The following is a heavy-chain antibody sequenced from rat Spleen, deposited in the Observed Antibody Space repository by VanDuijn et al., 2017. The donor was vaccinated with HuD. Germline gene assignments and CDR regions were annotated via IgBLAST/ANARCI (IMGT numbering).Heavy chain of an antibody. J-gene: IGHJ3*01. CDR2: IIYDGSRT. D-gene: IGHD1-10*01. CDR3: ARHGAYNNYGWFAY. CDR1: GFTFSDYN. V-gene: IGHV5S10*01. Sequence: EVQLVESDGGLVQPGKSLKLSCAASGFTFSDYNMAWVRQAPKKGLEWVATIIYDGSRTYYRDSVKGRFTISRDNAKCTLYLQMDSLRSEDTASYYCARHGAYNNYGWFAYWGQGTLVTVSS.